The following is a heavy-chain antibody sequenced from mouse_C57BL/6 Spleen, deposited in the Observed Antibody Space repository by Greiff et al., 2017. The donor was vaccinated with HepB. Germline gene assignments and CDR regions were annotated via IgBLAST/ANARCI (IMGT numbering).Heavy chain of an antibody. Sequence: EVQGVESGGGLVKPGGSLKLSCAASGFTFSDYGMHWVRQAPEKGLEWVAYISSGSSTIYYADTVKGRFTISRDNAKNTLFLQMTSMRSEDTAMYYCALGDYGNYGAYWGQGTLVTVSA. V-gene: IGHV5-17*01. D-gene: IGHD2-1*01. CDR3: ALGDYGNYGAY. CDR1: GFTFSDYG. CDR2: ISSGSSTI. J-gene: IGHJ3*01.